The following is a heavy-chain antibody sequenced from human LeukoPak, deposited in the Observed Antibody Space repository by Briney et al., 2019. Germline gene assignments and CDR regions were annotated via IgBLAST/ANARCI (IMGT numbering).Heavy chain of an antibody. V-gene: IGHV3-21*01. Sequence: PGGSLRLSCAASGFTFSSYSMNWVRQAPGKGLEWVSSISSSSYIYYADSVKGRFTISRDNAKNSLYLQMNSLRAEDTAVYYCASLRQQLVIDYWGQGTLVTVSS. CDR2: ISSSSYI. CDR3: ASLRQQLVIDY. J-gene: IGHJ4*02. CDR1: GFTFSSYS. D-gene: IGHD6-13*01.